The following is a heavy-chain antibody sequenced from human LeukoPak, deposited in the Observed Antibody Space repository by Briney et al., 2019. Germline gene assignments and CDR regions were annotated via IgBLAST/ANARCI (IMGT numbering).Heavy chain of an antibody. Sequence: SVKVSCKASGYTFTSYAISWVRQAPGQGLEWMGGVIPIFGTANYAQKFQGRVTITADKSTSTAYMELSSLRSEDTAVYYCARRSIAVAGNYLDYWGQGTLVTVSS. D-gene: IGHD6-19*01. CDR2: VIPIFGTA. CDR3: ARRSIAVAGNYLDY. CDR1: GYTFTSYA. V-gene: IGHV1-69*06. J-gene: IGHJ4*02.